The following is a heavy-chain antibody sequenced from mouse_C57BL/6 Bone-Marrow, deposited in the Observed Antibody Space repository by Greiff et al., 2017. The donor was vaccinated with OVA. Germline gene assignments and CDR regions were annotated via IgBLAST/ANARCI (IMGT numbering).Heavy chain of an antibody. CDR1: GYTFTDYE. V-gene: IGHV1-15*01. J-gene: IGHJ3*01. CDR3: TRSDDGYYRYWFAS. D-gene: IGHD2-3*01. Sequence: SGAELVRPGASVTLSCKASGYTFTDYEMHWVKQTPVHGLEWIGAIDPETGGTAYNQKFKGKAILTADKSSSTAYMELRSLTSEDSAVYYCTRSDDGYYRYWFASWGQGTLVTVSA. CDR2: IDPETGGT.